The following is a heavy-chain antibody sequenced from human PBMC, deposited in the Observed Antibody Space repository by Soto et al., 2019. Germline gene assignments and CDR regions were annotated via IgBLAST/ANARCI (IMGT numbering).Heavy chain of an antibody. CDR1: GYSFTSYW. Sequence: GESLKISCKGSGYSFTSYWIGWVRQMPGKGLEWGGIISPGDSDTSYSPSFQGQVTISADKSISTAYLQWSSLKASDTAMYYCAGNGYSSARDAFDIWGQGTMVTVSS. V-gene: IGHV5-51*01. CDR2: ISPGDSDT. CDR3: AGNGYSSARDAFDI. D-gene: IGHD6-19*01. J-gene: IGHJ3*02.